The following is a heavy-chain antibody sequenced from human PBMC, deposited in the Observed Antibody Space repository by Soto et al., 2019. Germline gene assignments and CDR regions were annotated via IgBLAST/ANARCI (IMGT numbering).Heavy chain of an antibody. CDR1: GYTFTTYA. V-gene: IGHV1-3*01. J-gene: IGHJ6*03. Sequence: QVQLVQSGAEVKEPGASVQVSCRASGYTFTTYALHWVRQAPGQRLEWMGWINAGNGNTKYSQKFQGRVTITRDTSARTDFMELSSLRYEDTAVYYCARDSPYSISSYYYYMDVWGKGTTVTVSS. D-gene: IGHD6-6*01. CDR3: ARDSPYSISSYYYYMDV. CDR2: INAGNGNT.